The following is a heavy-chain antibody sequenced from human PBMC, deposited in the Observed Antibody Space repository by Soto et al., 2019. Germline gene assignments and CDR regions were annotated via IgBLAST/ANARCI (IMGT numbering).Heavy chain of an antibody. V-gene: IGHV1-3*01. J-gene: IGHJ4*02. D-gene: IGHD6-13*01. CDR1: GYTFTSYA. Sequence: ASVKVSCKASGYTFTSYAMHWVRQAPGQRLEWMGWINAGNGNTKYSQKFQGRVTIARDTSASTAYMELSSLRSEDTAVYYCARLQDAAYFDYWGQGALVTVSS. CDR2: INAGNGNT. CDR3: ARLQDAAYFDY.